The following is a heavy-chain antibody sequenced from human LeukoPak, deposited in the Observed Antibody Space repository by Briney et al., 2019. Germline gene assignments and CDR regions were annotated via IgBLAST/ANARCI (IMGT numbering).Heavy chain of an antibody. CDR1: GGSISSGGYY. CDR2: IYYSGST. D-gene: IGHD6-13*01. CDR3: ARERGPLAAAGTLDY. Sequence: SETLSLTCTVSGGSISSGGYYWSWIRQHPGKGLEWIGYIYYSGSTYCNPSLKSRVTISVDTSKNQFSLKLSSVTAADTAVYYCARERGPLAAAGTLDYWGQGTLVTVSS. J-gene: IGHJ4*02. V-gene: IGHV4-31*03.